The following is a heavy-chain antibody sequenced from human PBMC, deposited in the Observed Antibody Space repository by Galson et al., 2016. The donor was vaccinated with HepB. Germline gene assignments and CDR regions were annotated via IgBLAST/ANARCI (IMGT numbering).Heavy chain of an antibody. CDR2: IGIASTTT. V-gene: IGHV3-48*01. J-gene: IGHJ6*03. Sequence: SLRLSCAVSGFAFTTSTMNWVRQAPGKGLEWVAHIGIASTTTYYADSVKGRFTISRDNAHDSLYLQMNGLRAEDTAVYYCAREGKGGRVDYYYYYYMDVWGKGTTVTVSS. CDR3: AREGKGGRVDYYYYYYMDV. D-gene: IGHD2-15*01. CDR1: GFAFTTST.